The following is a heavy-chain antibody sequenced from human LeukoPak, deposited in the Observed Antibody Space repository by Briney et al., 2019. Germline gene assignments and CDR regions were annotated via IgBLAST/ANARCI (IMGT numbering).Heavy chain of an antibody. CDR2: ISGSGGST. Sequence: PGGSLRLSCAASGFTFSSYAMSWVRQAPGKGLEWVSAISGSGGSTYYADSVKGRFTISRDNSKNTLYLQMNSLRAEDTAVYYCANPGIAVADNYYYYGMDVWGQGTTVTVSS. V-gene: IGHV3-23*01. D-gene: IGHD6-19*01. CDR1: GFTFSSYA. J-gene: IGHJ6*02. CDR3: ANPGIAVADNYYYYGMDV.